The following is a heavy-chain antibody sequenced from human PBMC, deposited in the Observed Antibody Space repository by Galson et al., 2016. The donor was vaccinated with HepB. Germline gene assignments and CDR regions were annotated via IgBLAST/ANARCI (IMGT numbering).Heavy chain of an antibody. Sequence: TLSLTCTVSGGSISSGGYYWSWIRQHPRKGLEWIGNIYYSGYTYYNPSLKSRVTISVDTSKNQFSLKLSSVTAADTAVYYCARGTPSYFYDSSGNLDYWGQGTLVTVSS. CDR3: ARGTPSYFYDSSGNLDY. CDR1: GGSISSGGYY. D-gene: IGHD3-22*01. V-gene: IGHV4-31*03. CDR2: IYYSGYT. J-gene: IGHJ4*02.